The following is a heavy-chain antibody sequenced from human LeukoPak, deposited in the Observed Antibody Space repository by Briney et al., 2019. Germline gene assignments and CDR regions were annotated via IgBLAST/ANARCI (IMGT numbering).Heavy chain of an antibody. CDR3: ARHAHYDILPGYRRLNNWFDP. J-gene: IGHJ5*02. D-gene: IGHD3-9*01. Sequence: SETLSLTCTVSGVSISSYYWSWIRQPPGKGLEWSGYIYYSGSTNYNPSLKSRVTISVDTYKNQLSLNLSSVTDADTAVYYCARHAHYDILPGYRRLNNWFDPWGQGTLVTVSS. CDR1: GVSISSYY. V-gene: IGHV4-59*08. CDR2: IYYSGST.